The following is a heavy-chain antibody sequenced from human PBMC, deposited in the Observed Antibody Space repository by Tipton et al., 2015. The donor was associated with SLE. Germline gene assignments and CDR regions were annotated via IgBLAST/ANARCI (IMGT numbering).Heavy chain of an antibody. Sequence: TLSLTCTVSGGSISSGGYYRSWIRQSAAKGLEWIGRIYPGGSTNYNPSLNSRVTISVDTSKNQFSLKLSSVTAADTAVYYCARDSPGMAATDWGQGTLVTVSS. D-gene: IGHD6-13*01. CDR2: IYPGGST. V-gene: IGHV4-61*02. J-gene: IGHJ4*02. CDR3: ARDSPGMAATD. CDR1: GGSISSGGYY.